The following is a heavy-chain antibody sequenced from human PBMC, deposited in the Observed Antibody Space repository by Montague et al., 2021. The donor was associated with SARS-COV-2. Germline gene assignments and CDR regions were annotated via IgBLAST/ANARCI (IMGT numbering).Heavy chain of an antibody. V-gene: IGHV4-39*07. D-gene: IGHD1-26*01. J-gene: IGHJ4*02. Sequence: SETLSLTCTVSGASIRSSSSYWGWIRQPPGKGLEWIGCISYSGSTYYNPSLKSRVTISVDTSKNQFSLKVSSVTAADTAVYYCARLASGCWELSLDYWGQGTLVTVSS. CDR1: GASIRSSSSY. CDR3: ARLASGCWELSLDY. CDR2: ISYSGST.